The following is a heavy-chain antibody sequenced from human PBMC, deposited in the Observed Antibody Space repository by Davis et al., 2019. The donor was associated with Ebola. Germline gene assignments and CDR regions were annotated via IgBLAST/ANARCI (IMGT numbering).Heavy chain of an antibody. CDR2: IKQDGSEI. V-gene: IGHV3-7*01. J-gene: IGHJ5*02. D-gene: IGHD3-10*01. CDR1: GFTFKTYS. Sequence: PGGSLRLSCAASGFTFKTYSMTWVRQAPGKGLEWVAKIKQDGSEIYYADSVKGRFIVSRDNAKDSLYLQMNSLRVEDTAVYYCVRDRVIWFGDDWFDPWGQGALVTVSS. CDR3: VRDRVIWFGDDWFDP.